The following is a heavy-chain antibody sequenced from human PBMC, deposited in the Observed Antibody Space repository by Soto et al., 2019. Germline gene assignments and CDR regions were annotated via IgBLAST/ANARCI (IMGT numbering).Heavy chain of an antibody. CDR1: GFTVSSNY. J-gene: IGHJ3*02. CDR2: IYSGGST. D-gene: IGHD7-27*01. V-gene: IGHV3-66*01. CDR3: ARDRTGIAFDI. Sequence: EVQLVESGGGLVQPGGSLRLSCAASGFTVSSNYMSWVRQAPGKGLEWVSVIYSGGSTYYADSVKGRFTISRDNSKKTLYLQMNSLRAEDTAVYYCARDRTGIAFDIWGQGTMVTVSS.